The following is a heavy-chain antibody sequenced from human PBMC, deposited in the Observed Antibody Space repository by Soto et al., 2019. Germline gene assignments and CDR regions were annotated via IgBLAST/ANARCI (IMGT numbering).Heavy chain of an antibody. CDR3: ARGPCSSTSCYGSYYYYGMDV. Sequence: GGSLRLSCAASVFTFSSYGMHWVRQAPGKGLEWVAVIWYDGSNKYYADSVKGRFTISRDNSKNTLYLQMNSLRAEDTAVYYCARGPCSSTSCYGSYYYYGMDVWGQGTTVTVSS. D-gene: IGHD2-2*01. V-gene: IGHV3-33*01. CDR1: VFTFSSYG. CDR2: IWYDGSNK. J-gene: IGHJ6*02.